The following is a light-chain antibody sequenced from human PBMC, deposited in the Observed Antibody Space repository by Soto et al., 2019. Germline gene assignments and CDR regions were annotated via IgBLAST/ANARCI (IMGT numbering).Light chain of an antibody. CDR2: DVS. CDR3: SSYTSISSPLYV. J-gene: IGLJ1*01. Sequence: QSALTQPASVSGSPGQSITISCTGTSSDVGGYNYVSWYQQYPGKAPKLMIYDVSYRPSGISNRFSGSKSGNTASLTISGLQADDEAYSYCSSYTSISSPLYVFGTGTKLTVL. V-gene: IGLV2-14*01. CDR1: SSDVGGYNY.